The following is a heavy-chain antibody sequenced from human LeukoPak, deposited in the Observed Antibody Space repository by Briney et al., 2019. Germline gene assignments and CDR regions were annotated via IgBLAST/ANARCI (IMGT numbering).Heavy chain of an antibody. Sequence: SETLSLTCAAYGGSFSGYYWSWIRQPPGKGLEWIGEINHSGSTNYNPSLKSRVTISVDTSKNQFSLKLSSVTAADTAVYYCAKPWAITTKQNNYYMDVWGKGTTVTVSS. D-gene: IGHD3-22*01. J-gene: IGHJ6*03. CDR3: AKPWAITTKQNNYYMDV. V-gene: IGHV4-34*01. CDR2: INHSGST. CDR1: GGSFSGYY.